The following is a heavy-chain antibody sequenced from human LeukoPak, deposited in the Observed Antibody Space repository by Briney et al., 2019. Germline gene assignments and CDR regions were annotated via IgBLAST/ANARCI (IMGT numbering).Heavy chain of an antibody. Sequence: GGSLRLSCAASGFTFSSYAMSWVRQAPGKGLEWVSAISSGGSTYYADSVKGRFTISRDNSKNTLYLQMNSLRAEDTAVYYCAKDRMDGGWYYFDYWGPGTLVTVSS. D-gene: IGHD6-19*01. V-gene: IGHV3-23*01. CDR3: AKDRMDGGWYYFDY. CDR1: GFTFSSYA. J-gene: IGHJ4*02. CDR2: ISSGGST.